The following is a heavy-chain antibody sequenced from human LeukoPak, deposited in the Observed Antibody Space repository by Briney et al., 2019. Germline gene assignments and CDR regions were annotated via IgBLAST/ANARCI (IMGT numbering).Heavy chain of an antibody. J-gene: IGHJ5*02. V-gene: IGHV1-18*03. Sequence: ASVKVSCKASGYTFTSYGISWVRQAPGQGLEWMGWISAYNGNTNYAQKLQGRVTMTTDTSTSTAYMELRSLRSDDMAVYYCARSIVIAAAGTHNWFDPWGQGTLVTVSS. D-gene: IGHD6-13*01. CDR2: ISAYNGNT. CDR1: GYTFTSYG. CDR3: ARSIVIAAAGTHNWFDP.